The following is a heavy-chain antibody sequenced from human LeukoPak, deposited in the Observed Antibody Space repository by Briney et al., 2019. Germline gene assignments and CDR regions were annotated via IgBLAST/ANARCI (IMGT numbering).Heavy chain of an antibody. V-gene: IGHV4-39*02. D-gene: IGHD3-3*02. Sequence: SETLSLTCTVSGDSISSSSYYWDWIRQPPGKGLEWIGSVYYSGSTYYNPSLKSRVTISVDTSKNQFSLKLSSVTAADTAVYYCARDSFHSTLGYWGQGTLVTVSS. CDR2: VYYSGST. CDR1: GDSISSSSYY. J-gene: IGHJ4*02. CDR3: ARDSFHSTLGY.